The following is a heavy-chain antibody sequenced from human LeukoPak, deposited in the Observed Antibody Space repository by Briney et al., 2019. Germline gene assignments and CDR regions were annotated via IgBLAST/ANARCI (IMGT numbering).Heavy chain of an antibody. CDR1: GFTFSSYA. CDR3: ARNGIYSDYVTD. J-gene: IGHJ4*02. D-gene: IGHD4-11*01. Sequence: GGSLRLSCAASGFTFSSYAMSWVRQAPGKGLEWVSGINWNGGSTGYADSVKGRFTISRGNAKNSLYLQMNSLRAEDTALYYCARNGIYSDYVTDWGQGTLVTVSS. CDR2: INWNGGST. V-gene: IGHV3-20*04.